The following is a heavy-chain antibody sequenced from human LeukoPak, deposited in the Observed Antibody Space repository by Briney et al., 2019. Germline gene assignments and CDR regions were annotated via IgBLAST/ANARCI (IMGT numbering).Heavy chain of an antibody. D-gene: IGHD4-17*01. V-gene: IGHV1-2*02. Sequence: GASVKVSCKASGYTFTGYYMHWVRQAPGQGLEWMGWINPNSGGTNYAQKFQGRVTMTRDTSISTAYMELSRLRSDDTAVYYCARTPVADGDYGYYFDYWGQGTLVTVSS. CDR1: GYTFTGYY. CDR3: ARTPVADGDYGYYFDY. CDR2: INPNSGGT. J-gene: IGHJ4*02.